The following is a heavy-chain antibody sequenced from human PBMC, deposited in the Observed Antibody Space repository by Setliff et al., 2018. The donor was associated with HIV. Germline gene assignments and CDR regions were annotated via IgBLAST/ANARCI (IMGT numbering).Heavy chain of an antibody. CDR1: GGSINRIDYY. D-gene: IGHD1-20*01. CDR2: VYYDGTT. J-gene: IGHJ6*03. Sequence: SETLSLTCTVSGGSINRIDYYWGWIRQSPGKGLEWIGNVYYDGTTYYNPSLKSQVTMSAATSRNQLSLKLSSVTAADTAVYYCARGIGTRYNYYMDVWGIGTTVTVSS. V-gene: IGHV4-39*07. CDR3: ARGIGTRYNYYMDV.